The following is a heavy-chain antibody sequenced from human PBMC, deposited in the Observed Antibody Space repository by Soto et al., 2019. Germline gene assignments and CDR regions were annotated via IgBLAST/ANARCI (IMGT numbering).Heavy chain of an antibody. D-gene: IGHD3-3*01. Sequence: QITLNESGPTVVKPTETLTLTCTFSGFSLTTSGVGVGWVRQSPGKAPEWLAFIYWDDDKRYSTSLKSRLTISNDTSKNQVVLTMANVYTADTATYYCAHRVLRAVFGLVTTTAIYFDFWGQGTPVVVSS. V-gene: IGHV2-5*02. CDR3: AHRVLRAVFGLVTTTAIYFDF. CDR2: IYWDDDK. J-gene: IGHJ4*02. CDR1: GFSLTTSGVG.